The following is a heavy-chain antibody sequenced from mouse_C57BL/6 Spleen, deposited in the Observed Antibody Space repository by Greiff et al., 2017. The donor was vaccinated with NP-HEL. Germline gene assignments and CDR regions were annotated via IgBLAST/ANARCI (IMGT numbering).Heavy chain of an antibody. CDR2: IWRGGST. D-gene: IGHD4-1*01. CDR3: AKSEANSSYAMDY. Sequence: VKLVESGPGLVQPSQSLSITCTVSGFSLTSYGVHWVRQSPGKGLEWLGVIWRGGSTDYNAAFMSRLSITKDNSKSQVFFKMNSLQADDTAIYYCAKSEANSSYAMDYWGQGTSVTVSS. CDR1: GFSLTSYG. J-gene: IGHJ4*01. V-gene: IGHV2-5*01.